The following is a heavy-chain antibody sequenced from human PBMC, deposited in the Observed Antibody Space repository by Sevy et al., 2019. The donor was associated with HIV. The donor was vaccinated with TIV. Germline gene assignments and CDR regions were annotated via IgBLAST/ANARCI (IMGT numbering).Heavy chain of an antibody. D-gene: IGHD6-19*01. Sequence: GGSLRLSCSAPGFTFIAFGMTWVRQAPGKGLEWVSGISGGGAATAYADSVKGRFTISRDNSKNTLYLQMNSLTAADTAVYYCARYGRIPVAGHTWFDPWGLGTLVTVSS. CDR3: ARYGRIPVAGHTWFDP. J-gene: IGHJ5*02. CDR1: GFTFIAFG. V-gene: IGHV3-23*01. CDR2: ISGGGAAT.